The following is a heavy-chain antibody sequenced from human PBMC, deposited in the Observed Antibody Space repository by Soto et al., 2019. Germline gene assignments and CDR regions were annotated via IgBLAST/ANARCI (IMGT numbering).Heavy chain of an antibody. CDR2: VSSGGGT. CDR1: GFTFSTSA. D-gene: IGHD2-15*01. Sequence: LRLSCAASGFTFSTSAMGWVRQAPGKGLEWVSVVSSGGGTHYADSVKGRFTVSRDNSKNTLSLQMNSLRADDTAVYYCAKRRGAGGHFDYWGQGALVTVSS. CDR3: AKRRGAGGHFDY. V-gene: IGHV3-23*01. J-gene: IGHJ4*02.